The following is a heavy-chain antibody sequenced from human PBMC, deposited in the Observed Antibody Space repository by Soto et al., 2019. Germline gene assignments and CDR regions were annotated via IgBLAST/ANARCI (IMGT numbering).Heavy chain of an antibody. Sequence: GASVKVSCKASGGTFSSYAISWVRQAPGQGLEWMGVIIPIFGTANYAQKFQGRVTITADESTSTAYMELSSLRSEDTAVYYCAGVLRSSYYYYGMDVWGQGTTVTVSS. J-gene: IGHJ6*02. CDR3: AGVLRSSYYYYGMDV. CDR2: IIPIFGTA. V-gene: IGHV1-69*13. CDR1: GGTFSSYA. D-gene: IGHD2-15*01.